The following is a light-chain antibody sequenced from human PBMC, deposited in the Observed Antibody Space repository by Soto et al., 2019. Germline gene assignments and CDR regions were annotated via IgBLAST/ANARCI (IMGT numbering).Light chain of an antibody. V-gene: IGKV3-15*01. CDR2: GAS. CDR1: QSVSSD. J-gene: IGKJ1*01. CDR3: QQENNWHRWT. Sequence: EIVMTQSPATLAVAPGERATLSCRAIQSVSSDFAWYQQKPCQAPMRLIYGASTRATGIPARFSGSGSGTEFTLTIRSLQSEDFAVYYCQQENNWHRWTFGQGTKGEI.